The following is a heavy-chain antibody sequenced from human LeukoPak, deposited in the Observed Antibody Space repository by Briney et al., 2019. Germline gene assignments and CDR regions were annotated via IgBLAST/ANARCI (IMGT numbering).Heavy chain of an antibody. D-gene: IGHD6-13*01. J-gene: IGHJ5*02. V-gene: IGHV3-43*02. Sequence: GGSLRLSCAASGFIFDDYAMHWVRQAPGKGLEWVSLISGDGGSTYYADSVKGRFTISRDNAKNSLYLQMNSLRAEDTALYYCAKDIGIAAAASGWFDPWGQGTLVTVSS. CDR2: ISGDGGST. CDR3: AKDIGIAAAASGWFDP. CDR1: GFIFDDYA.